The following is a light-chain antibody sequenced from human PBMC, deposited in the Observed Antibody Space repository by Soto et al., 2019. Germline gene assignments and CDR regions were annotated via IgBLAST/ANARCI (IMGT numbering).Light chain of an antibody. CDR3: SSYTGSTTLVV. CDR2: DVN. V-gene: IGLV2-18*02. Sequence: QSALTQPPSMSGSPGQSVTISCTGTSSDVGRYNHVSWYQQSPGTAPKLIIYDVNNRPSGVPDRFSGSKSGNTASLTISGLQAEDEADYYCSSYTGSTTLVVFGGGTKLTVL. CDR1: SSDVGRYNH. J-gene: IGLJ2*01.